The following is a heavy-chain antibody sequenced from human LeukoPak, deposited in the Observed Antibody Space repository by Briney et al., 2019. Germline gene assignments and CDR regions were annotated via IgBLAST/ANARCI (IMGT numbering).Heavy chain of an antibody. Sequence: SETLSLTCAVYGGSFSGYYWSWIRQPPGKGLEWIGEINHSGSTYYNPSLKSRVTISVDTSKNQFSLKLSSVTAADTAVYYCAREHTGYSSGWYIDYWGQGTLVTVSS. CDR2: INHSGST. V-gene: IGHV4-34*01. CDR3: AREHTGYSSGWYIDY. CDR1: GGSFSGYY. D-gene: IGHD6-19*01. J-gene: IGHJ4*02.